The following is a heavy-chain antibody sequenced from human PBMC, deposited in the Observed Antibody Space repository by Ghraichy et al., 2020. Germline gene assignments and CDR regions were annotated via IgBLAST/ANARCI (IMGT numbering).Heavy chain of an antibody. CDR3: TTAKIAAAGTYTSFDY. D-gene: IGHD6-13*01. V-gene: IGHV3-15*01. CDR1: GFTFSNAW. CDR2: IKSKTDGGTT. J-gene: IGHJ4*02. Sequence: GGSLRLSCAASGFTFSNAWMSWVRQAPGKGLEWVGRIKSKTDGGTTDYAAPVKGRFTISRDDSKNTLYLQMNSLKTEDTAVYYCTTAKIAAAGTYTSFDYWGQGTLVTVS.